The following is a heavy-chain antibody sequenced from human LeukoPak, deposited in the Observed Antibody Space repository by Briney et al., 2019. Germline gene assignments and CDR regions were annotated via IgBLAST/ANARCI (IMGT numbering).Heavy chain of an antibody. D-gene: IGHD1-1*01. Sequence: GGSLRLSCAASGFTFSNYAMNWVRQAPGKGLEWVSVIRSSGSGGSTYYADSVKGRFTISRDNSKNTLYLQMNSLRAEDTAVYYCASSNWIHDAFDIWGQGTMVTVSS. CDR1: GFTFSNYA. CDR3: ASSNWIHDAFDI. CDR2: IRSSGSGGST. V-gene: IGHV3-23*01. J-gene: IGHJ3*02.